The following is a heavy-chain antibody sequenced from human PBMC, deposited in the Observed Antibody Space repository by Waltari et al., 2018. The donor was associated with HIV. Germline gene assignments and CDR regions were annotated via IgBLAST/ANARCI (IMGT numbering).Heavy chain of an antibody. J-gene: IGHJ4*02. CDR2: INARGGT. CDR1: GGSINNYY. V-gene: IGHV4-4*07. D-gene: IGHD1-26*01. Sequence: QVQLQESGPGLVKPSETLSLTCIVSGGSINNYYWNWIRQPAGTGLAWLGRINARGGTNYNPSLRSRVTMSVDTTKNQFSLKLTSVTAADTAVYFCARETSGPTWRLFDSWGQGTLVTVSS. CDR3: ARETSGPTWRLFDS.